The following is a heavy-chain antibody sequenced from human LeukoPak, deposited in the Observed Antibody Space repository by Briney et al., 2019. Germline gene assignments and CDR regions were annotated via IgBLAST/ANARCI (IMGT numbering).Heavy chain of an antibody. V-gene: IGHV3-30*14. D-gene: IGHD5-12*01. CDR3: ARSGYVSYFDY. J-gene: IGHJ4*02. Sequence: GRSLRLSCAASGFTFSSYAMHWVRQAPGEGLEWVAVISYDGSNKYYADSVKGRFTISRDNSKNTLYLQMNSLKAEDTAVYYCARSGYVSYFDYWGQGTLVTVSS. CDR2: ISYDGSNK. CDR1: GFTFSSYA.